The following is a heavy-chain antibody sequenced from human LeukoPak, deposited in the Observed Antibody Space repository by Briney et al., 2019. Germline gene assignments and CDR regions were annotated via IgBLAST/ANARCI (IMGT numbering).Heavy chain of an antibody. V-gene: IGHV1-18*01. CDR2: ISAYNGNT. CDR3: ARDGSGSYYRYYYYYMDV. J-gene: IGHJ6*03. Sequence: GASVKVSCKASGYTFTSYGISWVRQAPGQGLEWMGWISAYNGNTNYAQKLQGRVTMTTDTSTSTAYMELRSLRSDDTAVYYCARDGSGSYYRYYYYYMDVWGKGTTVTISS. CDR1: GYTFTSYG. D-gene: IGHD3-10*01.